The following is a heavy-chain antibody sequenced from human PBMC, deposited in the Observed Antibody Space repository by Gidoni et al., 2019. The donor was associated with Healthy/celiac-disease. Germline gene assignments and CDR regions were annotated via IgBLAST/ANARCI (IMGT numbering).Heavy chain of an antibody. CDR2: ISGSGGST. V-gene: IGHV3-23*01. D-gene: IGHD2-8*01. J-gene: IGHJ5*02. CDR1: GFTFSSYA. CDR3: AKDVDDIVPNNWFDP. Sequence: EVQLLESGGGLVQPGGSLRLSCAASGFTFSSYAMSWVRQAPGKGRGWVSAISGSGGSTDYADSVKGRFTISRDNSKNTLYLQMNSLRAEDTAVDYCAKDVDDIVPNNWFDPWGQGTLVTVSS.